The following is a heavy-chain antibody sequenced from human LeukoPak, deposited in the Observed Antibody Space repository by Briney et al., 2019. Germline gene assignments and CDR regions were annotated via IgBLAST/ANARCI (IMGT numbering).Heavy chain of an antibody. D-gene: IGHD3-22*01. CDR1: GFTFSSYG. CDR2: ISGSGGST. CDR3: AKDYYASSGYPTAPDY. Sequence: GGSLRLSCAASGFTFSSYGMSWVRQAPGKGLEWVSAISGSGGSTYYADSVKGRFTISRDNSKNTLYLQMNSLRAEDTAVYYCAKDYYASSGYPTAPDYWGKGTLVTVSS. J-gene: IGHJ4*02. V-gene: IGHV3-23*01.